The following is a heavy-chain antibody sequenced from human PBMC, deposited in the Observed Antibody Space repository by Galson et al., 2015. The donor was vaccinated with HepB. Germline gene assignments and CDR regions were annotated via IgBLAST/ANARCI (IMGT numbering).Heavy chain of an antibody. D-gene: IGHD1-1*01. CDR3: TTYYRSGNHYFDY. V-gene: IGHV3-15*01. Sequence: SLRLSCAASGFTFSNTWMSWVRQAPGKGLEWVGRIKSKTDGGTTDYAAPVKGRFTISRDDSKNTLYLQMNSLKTEDTAVYYCTTYYRSGNHYFDYWGQGTLVTVSS. CDR2: IKSKTDGGTT. J-gene: IGHJ4*02. CDR1: GFTFSNTW.